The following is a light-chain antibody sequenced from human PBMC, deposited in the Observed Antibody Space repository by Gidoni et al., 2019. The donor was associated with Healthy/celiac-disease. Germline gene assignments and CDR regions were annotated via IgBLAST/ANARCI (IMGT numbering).Light chain of an antibody. CDR3: QQYGSSPPIT. CDR1: QSVSSSY. J-gene: IGKJ5*01. Sequence: EIVLTQSPGTLSLSPGERATLSCRASQSVSSSYLAWHQQKPGQAPRLLIYGASSRATGIPDRFSGSGSGTDFTLTISRLEPEDFAVYYWQQYGSSPPITFGQGTRLEIK. CDR2: GAS. V-gene: IGKV3-20*01.